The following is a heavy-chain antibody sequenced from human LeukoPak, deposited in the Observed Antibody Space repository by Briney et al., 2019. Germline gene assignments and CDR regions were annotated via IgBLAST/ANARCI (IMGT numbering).Heavy chain of an antibody. J-gene: IGHJ4*02. CDR1: GGSIISGSYY. Sequence: PSEALSLTCTVSGGSIISGSYYWSWIRQPAGKGLEWIGRIYTSGSTNYNPSLKSRVTISVDTSKNQFSLKLSSVTAADTAVYYCARHTYGSSPSYFDYWGQGTLVTVSS. V-gene: IGHV4-61*02. D-gene: IGHD3-10*01. CDR3: ARHTYGSSPSYFDY. CDR2: IYTSGST.